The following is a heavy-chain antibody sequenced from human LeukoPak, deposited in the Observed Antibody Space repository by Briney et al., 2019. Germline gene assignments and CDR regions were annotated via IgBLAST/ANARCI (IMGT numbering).Heavy chain of an antibody. Sequence: PSETLSLTCTVSGGSISSYYWSWVRQPPGKGLEWIGHIYYSGSTNYNPSLKSRVTISVDTSKNQFSLKLSSVTAADTAVYYCARDGIVGATKSDYYYGMDVWGQGTTVTVSS. CDR2: IYYSGST. CDR3: ARDGIVGATKSDYYYGMDV. CDR1: GGSISSYY. V-gene: IGHV4-59*01. J-gene: IGHJ6*02. D-gene: IGHD1-26*01.